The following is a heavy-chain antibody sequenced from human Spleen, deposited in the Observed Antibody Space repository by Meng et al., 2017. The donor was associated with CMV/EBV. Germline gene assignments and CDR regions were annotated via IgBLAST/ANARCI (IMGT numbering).Heavy chain of an antibody. J-gene: IGHJ6*02. V-gene: IGHV4-39*07. D-gene: IGHD6-25*01. Sequence: GSLRLSCTVSGGSISSSSYYWGWIRQPPGKGLEWIGSIYYSGSTYYNPSLKSRVTISVDTSKNQFSLKLSSVTAADTAVYYCARGSGYYYYGMDVWGQGTTVTVSS. CDR3: ARGSGYYYYGMDV. CDR1: GGSISSSSYY. CDR2: IYYSGST.